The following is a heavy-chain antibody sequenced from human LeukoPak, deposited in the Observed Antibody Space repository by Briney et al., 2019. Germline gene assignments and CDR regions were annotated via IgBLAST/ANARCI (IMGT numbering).Heavy chain of an antibody. Sequence: GESLKISCKGSGYSFTSYWIGWVRQMPGKGLEWMGIIYPGDSDTRYSPSFQGQVTISADKSISTAYLQWSSLKASDTAMYYCARTGVLAVPLSWFDPWGQGTLVTVSS. V-gene: IGHV5-51*01. D-gene: IGHD2-2*01. CDR2: IYPGDSDT. CDR3: ARTGVLAVPLSWFDP. J-gene: IGHJ5*02. CDR1: GYSFTSYW.